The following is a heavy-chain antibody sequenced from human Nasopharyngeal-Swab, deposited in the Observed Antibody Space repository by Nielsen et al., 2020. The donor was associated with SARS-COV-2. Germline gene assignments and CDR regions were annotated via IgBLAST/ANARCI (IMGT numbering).Heavy chain of an antibody. D-gene: IGHD3-22*01. CDR3: ARGNFYYSDSRVFDY. J-gene: IGHJ4*02. CDR2: IYYSGST. Sequence: WIRQPPGKGLEWIGYIYYSGSTYYNPSLKSRVTISVDTSKNQFSLKLSSVTAADTAVYHCARGNFYYSDSRVFDYWGQGTLVTVSS. V-gene: IGHV4-31*02.